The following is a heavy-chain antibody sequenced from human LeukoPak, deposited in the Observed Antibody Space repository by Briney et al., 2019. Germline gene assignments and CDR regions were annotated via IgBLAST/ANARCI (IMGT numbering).Heavy chain of an antibody. CDR3: ARRIAGSGVDY. CDR1: GYNFISYW. V-gene: IGHV5-51*01. CDR2: IDPSDSDT. Sequence: GESLKISCKGSGYNFISYWIGWVRQMPGKGLEWMGIIDPSDSDTRYSPSFQGQVTISADKPISTAYLQWRSLKASDSAMYYCARRIAGSGVDYWGQGTLVTVSS. J-gene: IGHJ4*02. D-gene: IGHD6-13*01.